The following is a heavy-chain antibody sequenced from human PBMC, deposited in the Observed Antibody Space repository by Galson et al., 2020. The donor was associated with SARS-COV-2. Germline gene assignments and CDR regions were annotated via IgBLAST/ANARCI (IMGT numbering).Heavy chain of an antibody. Sequence: ASVKVSCKASQYMFTDYYIHWVRQAPGQGLEWVGWIHPNSGGTNYAQKFQGRVTMTRDTSISTAYMELSRLRSDDTAVYYCARDSKYHLYYYYYMDVWGKGTTVTVSS. CDR3: ARDSKYHLYYYYYMDV. D-gene: IGHD6-6*01. V-gene: IGHV1-2*02. CDR1: QYMFTDYY. J-gene: IGHJ6*03. CDR2: IHPNSGGT.